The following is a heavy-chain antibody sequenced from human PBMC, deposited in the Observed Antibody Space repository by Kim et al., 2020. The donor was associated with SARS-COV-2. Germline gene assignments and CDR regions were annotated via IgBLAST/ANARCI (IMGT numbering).Heavy chain of an antibody. Sequence: EADAVKGRFTISRDNAKNTLYLQMNSLRAEDTAVYYCAKGELGELSQVRYWGQGTLVTVSS. J-gene: IGHJ4*02. D-gene: IGHD3-16*02. CDR3: AKGELGELSQVRY. V-gene: IGHV3-23*01.